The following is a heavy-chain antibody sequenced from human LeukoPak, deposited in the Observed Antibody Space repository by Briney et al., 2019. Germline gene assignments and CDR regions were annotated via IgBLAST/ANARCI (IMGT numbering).Heavy chain of an antibody. CDR1: GYTFTSYG. J-gene: IGHJ4*02. V-gene: IGHV1-18*01. CDR3: AKGSSGWTKEYYFDY. D-gene: IGHD6-19*01. CDR2: ISAYNGNT. Sequence: GASVKVSCKASGYTFTSYGISWVRQAPGQGLEWMGWISAYNGNTNYAQKLQGRVTMTTDTSTSTAYMELRSLRSDDTALYYCAKGSSGWTKEYYFDYWGQGTLVTVSS.